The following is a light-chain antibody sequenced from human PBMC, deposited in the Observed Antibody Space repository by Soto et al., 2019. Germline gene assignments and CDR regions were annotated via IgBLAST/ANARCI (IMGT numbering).Light chain of an antibody. CDR3: SSYTSSSTKE. CDR2: DVS. CDR1: SSDVGGYNY. J-gene: IGLJ2*01. V-gene: IGLV2-14*01. Sequence: QSALTQPASVSGSPGQSITISCTGTSSDVGGYNYVSWYQQHPGKAPKLMIYDVSNRPSGVSNRFSGSKSGNTASLTISGLQFEDEADYFCSSYTSSSTKEFGGGTKLTVL.